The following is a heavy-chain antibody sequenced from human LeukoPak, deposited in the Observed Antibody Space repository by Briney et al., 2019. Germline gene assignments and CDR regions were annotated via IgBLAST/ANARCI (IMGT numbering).Heavy chain of an antibody. D-gene: IGHD3-22*01. CDR1: GYTFTSYG. V-gene: IGHV1-18*01. Sequence: EASVKVSCKASGYTFTSYGISWVRQAPGQGLEWMGWISAYNGNTNYAQKLQGRVTMTTDTSTSTAYMELRSLRSDDTAVYYCARVDYYDNSGYFLFDYWGQGTLVTVSS. CDR2: ISAYNGNT. J-gene: IGHJ4*02. CDR3: ARVDYYDNSGYFLFDY.